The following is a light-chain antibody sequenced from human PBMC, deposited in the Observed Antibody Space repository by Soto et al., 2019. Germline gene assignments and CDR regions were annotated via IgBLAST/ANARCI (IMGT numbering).Light chain of an antibody. CDR1: QSISSY. Sequence: DIQMTQSPSSLSASVGDRVTITCLASQSISSYLNWYQQKPGKAPKLLIYAASSLQSGVPSRFSGSGFGTEFTLTISSLQPEDFATYYCQQSHSTPLTFGGGTKVDIK. CDR3: QQSHSTPLT. J-gene: IGKJ4*01. CDR2: AAS. V-gene: IGKV1-39*01.